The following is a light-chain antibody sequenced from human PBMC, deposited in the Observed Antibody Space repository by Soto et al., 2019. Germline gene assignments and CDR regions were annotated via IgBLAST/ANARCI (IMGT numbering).Light chain of an antibody. CDR1: SSNIGTSS. Sequence: QSVLTQPHSASGTPGQRVTISCSGSSSNIGTSSLHWFQQLPGTAPKLLISTTNQRPSGVPDRFSGSKSGTSASPAISGLQSEDEADDYCAAWDESLNCHVFGTGTKVTVL. V-gene: IGLV1-44*01. J-gene: IGLJ1*01. CDR2: TTN. CDR3: AAWDESLNCHV.